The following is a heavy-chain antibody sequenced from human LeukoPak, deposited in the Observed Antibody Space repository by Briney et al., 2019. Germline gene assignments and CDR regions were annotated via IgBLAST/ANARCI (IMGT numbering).Heavy chain of an antibody. Sequence: GGSLRLSCAASGFTFSNAWMSWVRQARGKGLEWVGCIKSKTDGGTTDYAAAVKGRFTISRDDSKNTLYLQMNSLKTEDTAVYYCTSAGSGSGSYYKRRYYFDYWGQGTLVTVSS. V-gene: IGHV3-15*01. D-gene: IGHD3-10*01. CDR2: IKSKTDGGTT. J-gene: IGHJ4*02. CDR1: GFTFSNAW. CDR3: TSAGSGSGSYYKRRYYFDY.